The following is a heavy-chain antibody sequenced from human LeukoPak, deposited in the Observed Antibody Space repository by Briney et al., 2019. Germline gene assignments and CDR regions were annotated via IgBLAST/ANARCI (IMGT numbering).Heavy chain of an antibody. CDR1: GGSISSSSYY. J-gene: IGHJ4*02. V-gene: IGHV4-39*07. CDR3: ARGETPGSFFDY. Sequence: SETLSLTCTVSGGSISSSSYYWGWIRQPPGKGLEWIGSIYYSGSTYYNPSLKSRVTISVDTSKNQFSLKLSSVTAADTAVYYCARGETPGSFFDYWGQGTLVTVSS. D-gene: IGHD3-10*01. CDR2: IYYSGST.